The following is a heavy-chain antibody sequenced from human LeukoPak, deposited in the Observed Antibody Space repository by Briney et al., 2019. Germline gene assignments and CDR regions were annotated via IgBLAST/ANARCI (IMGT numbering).Heavy chain of an antibody. D-gene: IGHD3-3*01. Sequence: TSETLSLTCTVSGGSISSHYWSWIRQPPGKGLEWIGYIYYSGSTNYNPSLKSRVTISVDTSKNQFSLKLSSVTAADTAVYYCARGRITIFGVVISDAFDIWGQGTMVTVSS. J-gene: IGHJ3*02. CDR2: IYYSGST. CDR1: GGSISSHY. V-gene: IGHV4-59*11. CDR3: ARGRITIFGVVISDAFDI.